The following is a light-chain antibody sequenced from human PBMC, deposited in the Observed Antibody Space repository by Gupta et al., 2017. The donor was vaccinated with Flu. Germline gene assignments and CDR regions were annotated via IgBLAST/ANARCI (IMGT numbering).Light chain of an antibody. CDR2: YAS. CDR3: RQWDALART. Sequence: PDFPSVTPKEKVTITCRASQNISRNKNWHQQKAGQSPKLLIKYASLDGSGLPSRFSGSGSAAXFTLTIXILAAEDATTYYCRQWDALARTFGXGTKVEIK. V-gene: IGKV6-21*01. J-gene: IGKJ2*01. CDR1: QNISRN.